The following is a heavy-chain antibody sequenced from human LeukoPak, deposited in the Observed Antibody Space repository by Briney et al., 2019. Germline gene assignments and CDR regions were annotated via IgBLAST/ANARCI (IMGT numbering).Heavy chain of an antibody. D-gene: IGHD6-13*01. V-gene: IGHV3-11*03. Sequence: GGSLRLSCVVSGIPFGDYYMNWIRQAPGKGLEWISYISSSSSYTDYADSVKGRFTISRDNAKNSLYLQMDSLTVDDTAVYYCAAGTAADYWGQGTLVTVPS. CDR1: GIPFGDYY. CDR2: ISSSSSYT. J-gene: IGHJ4*02. CDR3: AAGTAADY.